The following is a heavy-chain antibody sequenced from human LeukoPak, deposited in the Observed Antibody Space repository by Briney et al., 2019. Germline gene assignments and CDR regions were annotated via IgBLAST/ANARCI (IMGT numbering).Heavy chain of an antibody. CDR2: MNPNSGNT. V-gene: IGHV1-8*01. CDR1: GYTFTSYD. CDR3: ARDLGVFDYYDSSGYYDH. D-gene: IGHD3-22*01. J-gene: IGHJ5*02. Sequence: ASVKVSCKASGYTFTSYDINWVRQATGQGLEWMGWMNPNSGNTGYAQKFQGRVTMTRNTSISTAYMELSSLRSEDTAVYYCARDLGVFDYYDSSGYYDHWGQGTLVTVSS.